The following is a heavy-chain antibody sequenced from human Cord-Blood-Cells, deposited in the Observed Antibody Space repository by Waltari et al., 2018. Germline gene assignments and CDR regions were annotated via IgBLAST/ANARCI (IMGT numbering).Heavy chain of an antibody. CDR3: TTEDIGYFDY. CDR2: IKRKTYGGTT. J-gene: IGHJ4*02. V-gene: IGHV3-15*01. Sequence: EVQLVESGGGLVKPGGSLRLSCAASGFTFSNAWMSWVRRAPGKGREWVGRIKRKTYGGTTDYAAPVKGRFTNSRDDSKNTLYLQMNSLKTEDTAVYYCTTEDIGYFDYWGQGTLVTVSS. CDR1: GFTFSNAW. D-gene: IGHD5-12*01.